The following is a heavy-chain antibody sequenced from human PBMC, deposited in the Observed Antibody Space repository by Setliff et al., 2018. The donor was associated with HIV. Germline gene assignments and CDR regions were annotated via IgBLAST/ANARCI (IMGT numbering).Heavy chain of an antibody. D-gene: IGHD1-26*01. CDR1: GGSFSGYY. CDR3: ARHLRWELPYYFDY. Sequence: SETLSLTCAVYGGSFSGYYWSWIRQPPGKGLEWIGEINHSGATYYNPSLKSRVTLSVDTSNNQFSLKLSSVTAADTAVYYCARHLRWELPYYFDYWGQGTLVTVSS. J-gene: IGHJ4*02. CDR2: INHSGAT. V-gene: IGHV4-34*01.